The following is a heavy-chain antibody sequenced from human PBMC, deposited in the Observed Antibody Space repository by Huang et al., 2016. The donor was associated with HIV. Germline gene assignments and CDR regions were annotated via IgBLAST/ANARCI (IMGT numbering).Heavy chain of an antibody. Sequence: QVQLQESGPGLVKPSETLSLTCTVSGGSVSSGRYYWSWIRQPPGKGLEWIGYIYYSVSTNYNPFLKSRVTISVDTSKNQFSLKLSSVTAADTAVYYCARVDLLLGKYGDYEENAFDIWGQGTMVTVSS. CDR2: IYYSVST. V-gene: IGHV4-61*01. CDR3: ARVDLLLGKYGDYEENAFDI. J-gene: IGHJ3*02. CDR1: GGSVSSGRYY. D-gene: IGHD4-17*01.